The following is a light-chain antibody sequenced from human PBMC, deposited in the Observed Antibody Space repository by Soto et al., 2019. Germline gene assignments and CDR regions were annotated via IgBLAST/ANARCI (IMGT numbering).Light chain of an antibody. V-gene: IGKV1-5*01. Sequence: DIQMTQSPSTLSASVGDRVTITCRASQTISNWLAWYQQKPGKPPKLLIHDASSLESGVPSRFSGSGSGTEFTLTISSLKHDDFATYYCQQSIGTFGQGTKVEIK. CDR1: QTISNW. J-gene: IGKJ1*01. CDR2: DAS. CDR3: QQSIGT.